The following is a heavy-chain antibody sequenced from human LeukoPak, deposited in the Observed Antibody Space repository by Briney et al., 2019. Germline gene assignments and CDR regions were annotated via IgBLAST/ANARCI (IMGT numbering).Heavy chain of an antibody. CDR3: AKSGLSPSPACQLDY. J-gene: IGHJ4*02. CDR1: GFTFDDYG. V-gene: IGHV3-23*05. CDR2: IDDGGSHT. Sequence: PGGSLRLSCAASGFTFDDYGMSWVRQAPGKGLDWVSAIDDGGSHTDYADSVKGRFTISRDNSKNTLYLQMNSLTAEDTAIYYCAKSGLSPSPACQLDYWGQGTLVTVSS. D-gene: IGHD2-2*01.